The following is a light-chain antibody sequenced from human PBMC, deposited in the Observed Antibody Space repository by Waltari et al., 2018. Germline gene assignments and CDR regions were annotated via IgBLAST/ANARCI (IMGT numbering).Light chain of an antibody. CDR3: QQYYSTHPWT. Sequence: DIQMTQSPSSLSASVGDRVTITCRASQGISNSLAWYQQKPGKAPKLLLYAASRLESGVPSRFSGSGSGTDYTLTISSLQPEDFATYYCQQYYSTHPWTFGQGTKVEIK. CDR2: AAS. CDR1: QGISNS. V-gene: IGKV1-NL1*01. J-gene: IGKJ1*01.